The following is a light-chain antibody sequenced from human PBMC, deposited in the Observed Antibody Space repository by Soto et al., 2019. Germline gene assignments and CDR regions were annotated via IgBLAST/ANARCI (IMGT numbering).Light chain of an antibody. Sequence: DIVVTQSPATLSLSPGERVTLSCRASQSVSNYLAWYQQKPGQAPRLLIYDASKRATGIPARFSGRGSGTDFTLTISSLQPEDFAVYYCQQRSDWPLTFGGGTKVEI. J-gene: IGKJ4*01. CDR3: QQRSDWPLT. CDR1: QSVSNY. V-gene: IGKV3-11*01. CDR2: DAS.